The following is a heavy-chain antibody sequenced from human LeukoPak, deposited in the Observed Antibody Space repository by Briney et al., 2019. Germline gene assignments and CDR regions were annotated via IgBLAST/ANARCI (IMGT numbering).Heavy chain of an antibody. CDR3: ARGVGPYYYDSSGYHKTYYYYMDV. D-gene: IGHD3-22*01. CDR2: MNPNSGNT. J-gene: IGHJ6*03. Sequence: ASVKVSCKASGYTFTSYDINWVRQATGQGLEWMGWMNPNSGNTGYAQKFQGRVTMTRNTSISTAYMELSSLRSEDTAVYYCARGVGPYYYDSSGYHKTYYYYMDVWGKGTTVTVSS. CDR1: GYTFTSYD. V-gene: IGHV1-8*01.